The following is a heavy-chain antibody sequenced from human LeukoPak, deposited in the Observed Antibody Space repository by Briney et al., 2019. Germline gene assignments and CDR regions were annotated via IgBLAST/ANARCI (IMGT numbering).Heavy chain of an antibody. CDR1: GFTFSSYA. CDR3: ASAPRIAAAGGY. Sequence: GGSLRLSCAASGFTFSSYAMHWVRQAPGKGLEWVAVISYDGSNKYYADSVKGRFTISRDNSKNTLYLQMNSLRAEDTAVYYCASAPRIAAAGGYWGQGTLVTVSS. J-gene: IGHJ4*02. CDR2: ISYDGSNK. D-gene: IGHD6-13*01. V-gene: IGHV3-30*14.